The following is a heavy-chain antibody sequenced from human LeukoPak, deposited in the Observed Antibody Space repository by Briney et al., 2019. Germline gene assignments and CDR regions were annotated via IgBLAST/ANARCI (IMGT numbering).Heavy chain of an antibody. CDR2: IGGSGSFI. V-gene: IGHV3-48*02. Sequence: GGSLRLSCAGSGFTFSTYSIKWVRQAPGKGLEWVSHIGGSGSFIYYADSVKGRFTISRDNAKNSVYLQMNSLRDEDTAVYYCTTDARITIFGVVQRRMDVWGKGTTVTVSS. D-gene: IGHD3-3*01. J-gene: IGHJ6*03. CDR1: GFTFSTYS. CDR3: TTDARITIFGVVQRRMDV.